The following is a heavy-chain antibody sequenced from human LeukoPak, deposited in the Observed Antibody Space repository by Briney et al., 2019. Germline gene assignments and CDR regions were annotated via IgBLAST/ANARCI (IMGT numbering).Heavy chain of an antibody. V-gene: IGHV3-7*01. CDR3: ARVVDYGWFDP. J-gene: IGHJ5*02. CDR1: GFTFSNHW. CDR2: IKEEGTTI. D-gene: IGHD3-16*01. Sequence: PARSLRLSCTASGFTFSNHWMGWVRQAPGKGREWVANIKEEGTTIYYVDSVKGRFTISRDNAKNSLYLQMNSVRDEDTAVYYCARVVDYGWFDPWGQGTLVAVSS.